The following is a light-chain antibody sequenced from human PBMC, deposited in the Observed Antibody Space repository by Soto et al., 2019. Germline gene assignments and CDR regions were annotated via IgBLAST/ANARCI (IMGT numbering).Light chain of an antibody. CDR3: QQYEGT. CDR2: GAS. Sequence: EVVLTQSPGTLSLSRGERATLSCRASQSVSSNYLAWYQQKPGQAPRLLIYGASSRATGIPDRFSGSGSGTDFTLTISRLEPEDFAVYYCQQYEGTFGQGTKVEIK. J-gene: IGKJ1*01. V-gene: IGKV3-20*01. CDR1: QSVSSNY.